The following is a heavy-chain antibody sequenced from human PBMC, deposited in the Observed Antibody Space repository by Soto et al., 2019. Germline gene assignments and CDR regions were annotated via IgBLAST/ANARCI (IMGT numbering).Heavy chain of an antibody. CDR1: EFTFSCYA. CDR2: ISGSGAST. D-gene: IGHD3-9*01. J-gene: IGHJ5*02. Sequence: EVQLLESGGGLVQPGGSLRLSCAASEFTFSCYAMSWVRQAPGKGVEWLSAISGSGASTYYADSVKGRFTISRDNSKNTLYLQMSSLRAEDTAVYYCAKADRYFDWLFLSWGQGTLVIVSS. CDR3: AKADRYFDWLFLS. V-gene: IGHV3-23*01.